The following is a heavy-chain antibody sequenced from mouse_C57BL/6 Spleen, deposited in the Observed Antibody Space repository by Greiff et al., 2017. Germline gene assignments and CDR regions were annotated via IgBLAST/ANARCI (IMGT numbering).Heavy chain of an antibody. D-gene: IGHD2-3*01. CDR1: GYSITSGYY. CDR2: ISYDGSN. CDR3: ARADGYYYAMDY. Sequence: VQLQQSGPGLVKPSQSLSLTCSVTGYSITSGYYWNWIRQFPGNKLEWMGYISYDGSNNYNPSLKNRISITRDTSKNQFCLKLNSVTTEDTATYDCARADGYYYAMDYWGQGTSVTVSS. V-gene: IGHV3-6*01. J-gene: IGHJ4*01.